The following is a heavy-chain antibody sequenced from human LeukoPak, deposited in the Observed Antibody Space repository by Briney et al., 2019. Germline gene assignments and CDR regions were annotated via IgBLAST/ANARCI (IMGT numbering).Heavy chain of an antibody. CDR1: GFTFSDHY. CDR3: AGTRDNYYDASPNAFDV. Sequence: GGSLRLSCAASGFTFSDHYMDWVRQAPGKGLEWVGRTRNKANSYTTEYAASVKGRFTISRDDSKNSLYLQMNSLKTEDTAVYYCAGTRDNYYDASPNAFDVWGQGTMVTVSS. D-gene: IGHD3-22*01. V-gene: IGHV3-72*01. CDR2: TRNKANSYTT. J-gene: IGHJ3*01.